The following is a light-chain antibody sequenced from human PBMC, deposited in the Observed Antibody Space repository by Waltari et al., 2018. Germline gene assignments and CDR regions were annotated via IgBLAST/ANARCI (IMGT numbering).Light chain of an antibody. Sequence: QSALTQPPSVSGSPGPSVTITCTGTSSDIGIYNHVSWFQQPPGTAPKLLIYDVTYRPSGVPDRFSGSKSGNTASLTISGLQTEDESDYYCASYTSTFTWVFGGGTKLTVL. CDR3: ASYTSTFTWV. V-gene: IGLV2-18*02. CDR2: DVT. J-gene: IGLJ3*02. CDR1: SSDIGIYNH.